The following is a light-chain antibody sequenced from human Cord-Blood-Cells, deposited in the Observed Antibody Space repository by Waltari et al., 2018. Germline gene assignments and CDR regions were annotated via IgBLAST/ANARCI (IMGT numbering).Light chain of an antibody. Sequence: DIQMTQSTSSLSASVGDRVTITCRASQSISSYLNWYQQKPGKAPKLLIYAASSLQSGVPSSLGGSGSGTDFPLTISSRKPENFATYYGKQSYSTPWTFGQGTKVEIK. CDR1: QSISSY. CDR2: AAS. CDR3: KQSYSTPWT. V-gene: IGKV1-39*01. J-gene: IGKJ1*01.